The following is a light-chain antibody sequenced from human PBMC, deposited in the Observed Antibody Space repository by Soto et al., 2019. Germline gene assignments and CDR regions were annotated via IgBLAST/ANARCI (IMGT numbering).Light chain of an antibody. CDR3: QQRYRWPPIT. CDR2: DAS. CDR1: ESVFGY. Sequence: EVVLTQSPATLSLSPGERATLSCRASESVFGYLAWYQHKPGQAPRLLIYDASNRATGVPARFSGSGSGTDFTLPISSLEPEDFAVYYCQQRYRWPPITFGQGTRLDNK. V-gene: IGKV3-11*01. J-gene: IGKJ5*01.